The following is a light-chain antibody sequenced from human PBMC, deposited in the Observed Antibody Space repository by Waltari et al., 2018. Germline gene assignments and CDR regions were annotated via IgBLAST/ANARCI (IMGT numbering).Light chain of an antibody. J-gene: IGLJ3*02. CDR1: TPNTALNS. CDR3: AAWDDSLNGVV. V-gene: IGLV1-44*01. Sequence: HSVLTHPPSASGTPRQRFPISCPARTPNTALNSVTWYQQLPGPAPKLLIYTNNQRPSWVPGRFSGSRSGTSASLAISGLQSEDEADYYCAAWDDSLNGVVFGGGTKLTVL. CDR2: TNN.